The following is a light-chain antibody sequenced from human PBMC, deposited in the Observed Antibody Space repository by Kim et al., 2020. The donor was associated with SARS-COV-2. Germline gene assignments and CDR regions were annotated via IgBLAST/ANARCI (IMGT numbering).Light chain of an antibody. J-gene: IGKJ1*01. CDR2: GAS. CDR1: QDINTW. Sequence: IQLTQSPSSVSAYVGDRVTITCRASQDINTWLGWYQQKPGKAPKLLIYGASNLQSGVPSRFSGSGSGTDFTLTISRLQPDDCATYYCQQANSFPPWTFGQGTKLEI. V-gene: IGKV1-12*01. CDR3: QQANSFPPWT.